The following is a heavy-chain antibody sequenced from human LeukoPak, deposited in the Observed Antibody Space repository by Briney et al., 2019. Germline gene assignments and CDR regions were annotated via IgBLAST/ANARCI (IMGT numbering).Heavy chain of an antibody. CDR2: IYSGGST. J-gene: IGHJ4*02. D-gene: IGHD2-15*01. V-gene: IGHV3-53*01. CDR3: ARESLGYCSGGSCYSYFDY. Sequence: PGGTLRLSCAASGFTVRSNYMSWVRQAPGKGLEWVSVIYSGGSTYYADSVKGRFTISRDNSKNTLYLQMNSLRAEDTAVYYCARESLGYCSGGSCYSYFDYWGQGTLVTVSS. CDR1: GFTVRSNY.